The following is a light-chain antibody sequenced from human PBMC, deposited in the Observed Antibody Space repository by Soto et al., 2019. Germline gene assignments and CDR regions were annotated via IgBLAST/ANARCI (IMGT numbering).Light chain of an antibody. V-gene: IGLV2-14*01. J-gene: IGLJ2*01. CDR3: CSFTSSSTLVV. CDR2: EVS. Sequence: QSALTQPASVSGSPGQSITISCTGTSSDVGGYNYVSWYQQHPGKAPKLIIYEVSTRPSGVSNRFSGSKSGNTASLTISGLQAEDEAEYYCCSFTSSSTLVVFGGGTKLTVL. CDR1: SSDVGGYNY.